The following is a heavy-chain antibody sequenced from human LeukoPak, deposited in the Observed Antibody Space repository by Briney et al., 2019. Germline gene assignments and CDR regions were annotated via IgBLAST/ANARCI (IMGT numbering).Heavy chain of an antibody. CDR1: GYSISSGYY. Sequence: SETLSLTCTVSGYSISSGYYWSWIRQPPGKGLEWIGYIYYSGSTNYNPSLKSRVTISVDTSKNQFSLKLSSVTAADTAVYYCATTIYGDYGVFDYWGQGTLVTVSS. CDR2: IYYSGST. CDR3: ATTIYGDYGVFDY. J-gene: IGHJ4*02. D-gene: IGHD4-17*01. V-gene: IGHV4-61*01.